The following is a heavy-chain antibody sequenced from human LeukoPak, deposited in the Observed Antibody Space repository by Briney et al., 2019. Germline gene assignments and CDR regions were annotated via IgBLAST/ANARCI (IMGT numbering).Heavy chain of an antibody. CDR3: ARTRWSGYYPHYYYYMDV. Sequence: SETLSLTSTVSGGSISSHYWSWIRQPPGEGLEWIGYIYYSGSTNYNPSLKSRVTISVDTSKNQFSLKLSSVTAADTAVYYCARTRWSGYYPHYYYYMDVWGKGTTVTVSS. D-gene: IGHD3-3*01. J-gene: IGHJ6*03. CDR1: GGSISSHY. V-gene: IGHV4-59*11. CDR2: IYYSGST.